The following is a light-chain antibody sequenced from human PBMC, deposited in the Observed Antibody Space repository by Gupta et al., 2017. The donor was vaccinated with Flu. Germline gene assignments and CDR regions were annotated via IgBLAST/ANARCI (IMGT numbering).Light chain of an antibody. J-gene: IGKJ1*01. CDR2: GAS. Sequence: GTLCLSPGKRASLSCRASQSVSNNYLAWYQQKPGQAPRLLIYGASSRATGIPDRFSGSGSGTDFTLTIIRLEPEDFAVYYCQQDCSSPQTFGQGTKVEIK. CDR3: QQDCSSPQT. CDR1: QSVSNNY. V-gene: IGKV3-20*01.